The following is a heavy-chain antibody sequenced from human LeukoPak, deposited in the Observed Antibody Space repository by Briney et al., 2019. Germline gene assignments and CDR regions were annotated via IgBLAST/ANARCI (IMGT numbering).Heavy chain of an antibody. V-gene: IGHV3-64D*06. CDR1: GFTFSSYA. CDR2: ISSNGGST. D-gene: IGHD1-7*01. CDR3: ARVSWNYVYPELYFDY. J-gene: IGHJ4*02. Sequence: QSGGSLRLSCSASGFTFSSYAMHWVRQASGKGLEYVSAISSNGGSTYYADSVKGRFTISKDNSKNTLYLQMSSLRAEDTAVYYCARVSWNYVYPELYFDYWGQGTLVTVSS.